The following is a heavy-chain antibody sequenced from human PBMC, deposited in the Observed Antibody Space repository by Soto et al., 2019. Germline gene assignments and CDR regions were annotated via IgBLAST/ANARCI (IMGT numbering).Heavy chain of an antibody. J-gene: IGHJ4*02. Sequence: EVQLVESGGGLVQPGGSLRLSCAASGFTFTSYWIHWVRQAPGKGLVWVSRTKFDGSTTNYADSMKGRFTNSSDNAENPVYLQMNSLRDEDTAVYYCARGGFGQSLLDYWGQGTLVTVSS. CDR3: ARGGFGQSLLDY. V-gene: IGHV3-74*01. CDR2: TKFDGSTT. CDR1: GFTFTSYW. D-gene: IGHD3-3*01.